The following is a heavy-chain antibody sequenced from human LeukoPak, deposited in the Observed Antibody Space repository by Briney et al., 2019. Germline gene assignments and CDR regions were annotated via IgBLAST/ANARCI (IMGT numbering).Heavy chain of an antibody. J-gene: IGHJ3*02. CDR1: GGSISSYY. CDR2: IYYSGST. CDR3: ARQDPQSDAFDI. Sequence: SETLSLTCTVSGGSISSYYWSWIRQPPGKGLEWIGSIYYSGSTYYNPSLKSRVTISVDTSKNQFSLKLSSVTAADTAVYYCARQDPQSDAFDIWGQGTMVTVSS. V-gene: IGHV4-59*05.